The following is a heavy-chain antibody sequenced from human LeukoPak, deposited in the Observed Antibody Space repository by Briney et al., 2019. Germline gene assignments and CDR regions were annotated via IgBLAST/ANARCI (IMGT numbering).Heavy chain of an antibody. CDR3: ARGNFWSGYVPSWIDP. Sequence: SVTLSLTCTVSGGAISSGDYYWRWVPQPPGKDLEWIGYIYYSGSTYYNPSLKSRVTISVDTSKNQFSLKLSSVTAADTAVYYCARGNFWSGYVPSWIDPWGQGTLVTVSS. J-gene: IGHJ5*02. CDR1: GGAISSGDYY. CDR2: IYYSGST. V-gene: IGHV4-30-4*01. D-gene: IGHD3-3*01.